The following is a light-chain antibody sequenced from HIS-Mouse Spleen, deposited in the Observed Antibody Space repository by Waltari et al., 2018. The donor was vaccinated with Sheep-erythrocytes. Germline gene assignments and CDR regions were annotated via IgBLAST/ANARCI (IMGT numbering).Light chain of an antibody. V-gene: IGKV2-28*01. CDR1: QSLLHSNGYNY. Sequence: DIVMTQSPLSLPVTPGEPASISCRSSQSLLHSNGYNYLDWYLQKPGQSPQLLIYLGSNRASGVPDRVSGSGSGTDFTLKISRDQAEDVGVYYCMQALQTPRTFGQGTKVEIK. J-gene: IGKJ1*01. CDR2: LGS. CDR3: MQALQTPRT.